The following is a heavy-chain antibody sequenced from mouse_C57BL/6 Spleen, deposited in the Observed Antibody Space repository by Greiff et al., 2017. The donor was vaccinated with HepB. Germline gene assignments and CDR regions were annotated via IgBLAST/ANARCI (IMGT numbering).Heavy chain of an antibody. CDR2: IYPGDGDS. V-gene: IGHV1-80*01. J-gene: IGHJ4*01. Sequence: VQLQQSGAELVKPGASVKISCKASGYAFSSYWMNWVKQRPGKGLEWIGQIYPGDGDSNYNGKFKGKATLTADKSSSTAYMQLSSLTSEDSAVYFCAREEDYDVGAMDYWGQGTSVTVSS. D-gene: IGHD2-4*01. CDR1: GYAFSSYW. CDR3: AREEDYDVGAMDY.